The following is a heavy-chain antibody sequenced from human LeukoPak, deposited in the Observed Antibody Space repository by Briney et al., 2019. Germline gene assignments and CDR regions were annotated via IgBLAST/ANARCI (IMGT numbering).Heavy chain of an antibody. CDR1: GGSISSYY. V-gene: IGHV4-4*07. J-gene: IGHJ4*02. Sequence: SETLSLTCTVSGGSISSYYWSWIRQPAGKGLEWIGRIYTSGSTNYNPSLKSRVTMSVDTSKNQFSLKLSSVTAADTAVYYCARDRDDWRGRYFDYWGQGTLVTVSS. CDR2: IYTSGST. D-gene: IGHD3-3*01. CDR3: ARDRDDWRGRYFDY.